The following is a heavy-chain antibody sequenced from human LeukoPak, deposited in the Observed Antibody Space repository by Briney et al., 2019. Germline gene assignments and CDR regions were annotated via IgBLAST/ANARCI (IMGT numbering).Heavy chain of an antibody. CDR1: GGSFSGYY. D-gene: IGHD3-10*01. Sequence: KPSETLSLTCAVYGGSFSGYYWSWIRQPPGKGLEWIGEINHSGSTNYNPSLKSRVTISVDTSKNQFSLKLSSVTAADTAVYSCARSPYVLLWFGDSNRGFDYWGQGTLVTVSS. J-gene: IGHJ4*02. CDR3: ARSPYVLLWFGDSNRGFDY. CDR2: INHSGST. V-gene: IGHV4-34*01.